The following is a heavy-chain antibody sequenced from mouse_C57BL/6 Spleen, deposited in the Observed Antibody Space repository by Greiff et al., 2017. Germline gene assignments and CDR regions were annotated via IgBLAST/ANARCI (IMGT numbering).Heavy chain of an antibody. D-gene: IGHD1-1*01. CDR3: ARPGDYYGSSGYFDV. CDR1: GFTFSDYG. J-gene: IGHJ1*03. V-gene: IGHV5-17*01. Sequence: EVQVVESGGGLVKPGGSLKLSCAASGFTFSDYGMHWVRQAPEKGLEWVAYISSGSSTIYSADTVKGRFTISRDNAKNTLFLQMTSLRSEDTAMYYWARPGDYYGSSGYFDVWGTGTTVTVSS. CDR2: ISSGSSTI.